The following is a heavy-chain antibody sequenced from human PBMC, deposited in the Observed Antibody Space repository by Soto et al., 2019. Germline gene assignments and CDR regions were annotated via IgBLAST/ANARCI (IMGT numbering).Heavy chain of an antibody. CDR1: GYTFTSYD. V-gene: IGHV1-8*01. CDR3: AREMTGAAGRDV. J-gene: IGHJ6*02. D-gene: IGHD3-9*01. Sequence: QVQLVQSGAEVKKPGASVKVSCKASGYTFTSYDINWVRQATGQGLEWMGWMNPNSGNTGYAQKFQGRVTMTRNITISTAYLVLSRLRCDDTAVDDCAREMTGAAGRDVRAHGSTVTASS. CDR2: MNPNSGNT.